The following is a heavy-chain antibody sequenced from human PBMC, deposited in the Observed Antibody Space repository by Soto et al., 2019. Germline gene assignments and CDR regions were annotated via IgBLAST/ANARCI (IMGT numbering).Heavy chain of an antibody. CDR2: IDPSDSYT. Sequence: GESLKISCKGSGYSFTSYWISWVRQMPGKGLEWMGRIDPSDSYTNYSPSFQGHVTISADKSISTAYLQWSSLKASDTAMYYCASLMTTVPYFDYWGQGTLVTVSS. D-gene: IGHD4-4*01. J-gene: IGHJ4*02. CDR1: GYSFTSYW. V-gene: IGHV5-10-1*01. CDR3: ASLMTTVPYFDY.